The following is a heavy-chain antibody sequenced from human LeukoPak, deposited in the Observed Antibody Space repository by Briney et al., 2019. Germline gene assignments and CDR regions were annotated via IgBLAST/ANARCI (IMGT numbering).Heavy chain of an antibody. V-gene: IGHV4-38-2*01. Sequence: SESLSLTCGVSGSFITSGYYWGWIRQPPGMGLGWIGVFYHSRSTYYNPSLKSRVTISLDTSENQFSLRLSSVTAADSAVYYCERLRRRTYWYFDLWGRGTLVTVS. J-gene: IGHJ2*01. CDR1: GSFITSGYY. CDR2: FYHSRST. D-gene: IGHD3-3*01. CDR3: ERLRRRTYWYFDL.